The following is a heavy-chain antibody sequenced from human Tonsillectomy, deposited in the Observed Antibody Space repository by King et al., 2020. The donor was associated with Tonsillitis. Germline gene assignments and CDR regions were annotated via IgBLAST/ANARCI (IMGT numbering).Heavy chain of an antibody. V-gene: IGHV5-51*01. CDR3: ARPMGLSARSDY. J-gene: IGHJ4*02. Sequence: QLVQSGAEVKKPGESLRISCKGSGYRFTSYWIGWVRQMPGNGLEWMGIIYPDDSDTRYSPSFQGQVTISVDNSISTAYLHWSSLKASDTAMYYCARPMGLSARSDYWGQGTLVTVSS. CDR1: GYRFTSYW. CDR2: IYPDDSDT. D-gene: IGHD4/OR15-4a*01.